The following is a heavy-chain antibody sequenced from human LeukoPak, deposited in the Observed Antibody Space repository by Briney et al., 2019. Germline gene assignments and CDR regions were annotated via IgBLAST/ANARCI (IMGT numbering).Heavy chain of an antibody. CDR3: VREGRQGSNPALSFDS. Sequence: PGGSLRLSCAASGFSLSHHGMNWVRQAPGEGLEWVASIKEDGSDKYYVDAVKGRFTISRDNTKNSMDLQMTRLTAEDTAVYYCVREGRQGSNPALSFDSWGQGALVIVSA. V-gene: IGHV3-7*01. CDR2: IKEDGSDK. CDR1: GFSLSHHG. D-gene: IGHD1-26*01. J-gene: IGHJ4*02.